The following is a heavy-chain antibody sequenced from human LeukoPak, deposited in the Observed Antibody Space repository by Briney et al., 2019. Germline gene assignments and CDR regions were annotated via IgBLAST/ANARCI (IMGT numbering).Heavy chain of an antibody. D-gene: IGHD3-22*01. CDR1: GSNFTRYW. V-gene: IGHV5-51*01. CDR2: IYPGDSDT. Sequence: AESLKISCKGSGSNFTRYWIGWVRPMPGKGLEWMGVIYPGDSDTRYSASFQGQVTMSVDRSISSAYLQWSSLKASDTAMYYCARLSYYSDSSRNINEYFQHWGQGTLVTVSS. CDR3: ARLSYYSDSSRNINEYFQH. J-gene: IGHJ1*01.